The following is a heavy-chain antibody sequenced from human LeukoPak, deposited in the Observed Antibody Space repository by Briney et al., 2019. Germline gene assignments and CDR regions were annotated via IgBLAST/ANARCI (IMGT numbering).Heavy chain of an antibody. J-gene: IGHJ4*02. V-gene: IGHV3-74*01. D-gene: IGHD6-13*01. CDR2: INTDGNST. Sequence: PGGSLRLSCAASGFTFSTYWMHWVRQAPGKGLVWVSQINTDGNSTTYADSVKGRFTVSRDNDKNTLYLQMNSLRAEDTAVYYCARELASGDWGQGTLVTVSS. CDR1: GFTFSTYW. CDR3: ARELASGD.